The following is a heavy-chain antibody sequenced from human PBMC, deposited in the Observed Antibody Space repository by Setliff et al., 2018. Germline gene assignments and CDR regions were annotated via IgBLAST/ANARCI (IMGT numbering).Heavy chain of an antibody. CDR2: ISSAART. V-gene: IGHV3-21*04. CDR3: AKDHSYDFWAGILNPF. D-gene: IGHD3-3*01. Sequence: PGGSLRLSCAASGFTFSSYSMNWVRQAPGKGLEWVSSISSAARTYYADSVKGRFTISRDNSKSILYLQMNSLRAEDTAVYYCAKDHSYDFWAGILNPFWGQGTLVTVSS. CDR1: GFTFSSYS. J-gene: IGHJ4*02.